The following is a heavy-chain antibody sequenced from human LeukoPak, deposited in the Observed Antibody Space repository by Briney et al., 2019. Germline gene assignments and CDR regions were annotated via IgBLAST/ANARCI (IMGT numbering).Heavy chain of an antibody. CDR1: GFTFNSYA. CDR2: ISSSGAAT. CDR3: ARGPGNWKSGSYYMDY. D-gene: IGHD1-26*01. V-gene: IGHV3-23*01. Sequence: GGSLRLSCAASGFTFNSYAMSWVRQNPGKGLEWVSAISSSGAATYYADSVKGRFTISRDNSRNTEYLQMNSLRAEDTAVYYCARGPGNWKSGSYYMDYWGQGSLVTVSS. J-gene: IGHJ4*02.